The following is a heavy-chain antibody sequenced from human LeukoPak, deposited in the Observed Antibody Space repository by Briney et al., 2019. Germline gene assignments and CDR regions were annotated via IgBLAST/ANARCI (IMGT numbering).Heavy chain of an antibody. CDR2: IYYSGST. J-gene: IGHJ4*02. Sequence: PSETLSLTCTVSGGSISSYYWTWIRQPPGKGLEWIGYIYYSGSTRYNPSLKSRVTISIDTSKNQFSLILSSVTAADTAVYYCARESMAVAGFDYWGQGALVTVSS. CDR1: GGSISSYY. CDR3: ARESMAVAGFDY. V-gene: IGHV4-59*01. D-gene: IGHD6-19*01.